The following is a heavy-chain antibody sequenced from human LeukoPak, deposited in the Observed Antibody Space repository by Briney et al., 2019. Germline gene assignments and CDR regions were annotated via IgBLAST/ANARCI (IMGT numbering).Heavy chain of an antibody. CDR2: INHSGST. V-gene: IGHV4-34*01. CDR1: GGSFSGYY. J-gene: IGHJ4*02. Sequence: PSETLSLTCAVYGGSFSGYYWSWIRQPPGKGLEWIGEINHSGSTNYNPSLKSRVTISVDTSKNQLSLKLSSVTAADTAVYYCARDYYGSGSYMDYWGQGTLVTVSS. D-gene: IGHD3-10*01. CDR3: ARDYYGSGSYMDY.